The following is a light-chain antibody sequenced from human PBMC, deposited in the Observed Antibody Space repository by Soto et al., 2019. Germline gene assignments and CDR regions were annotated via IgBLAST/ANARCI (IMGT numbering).Light chain of an antibody. Sequence: EIMMTQSPATLSVSPGETATLSCRASQTVSTNLAWYQRKRGQAPRLLIYGASTRATGSPARVIGSGSGTDFPLTINSLQSEDFAVYYCQQYETWVTFGPGTKVDIK. J-gene: IGKJ3*01. V-gene: IGKV3-15*01. CDR3: QQYETWVT. CDR2: GAS. CDR1: QTVSTN.